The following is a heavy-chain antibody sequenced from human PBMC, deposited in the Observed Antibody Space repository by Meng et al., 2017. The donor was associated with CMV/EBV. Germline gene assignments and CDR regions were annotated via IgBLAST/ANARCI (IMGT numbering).Heavy chain of an antibody. Sequence: GGSLRLSCAASGFTFSSYEMNWVRQAPGKGLEWVSSISSSSSYIYYADSVKGRFTISRDNAKNSLYLQMNSLRAEDTAVYYCARAPPWDEFDYWGQGTLVTVSS. J-gene: IGHJ4*02. CDR3: ARAPPWDEFDY. V-gene: IGHV3-21*01. CDR2: ISSSSSYI. CDR1: GFTFSSYE. D-gene: IGHD1-26*01.